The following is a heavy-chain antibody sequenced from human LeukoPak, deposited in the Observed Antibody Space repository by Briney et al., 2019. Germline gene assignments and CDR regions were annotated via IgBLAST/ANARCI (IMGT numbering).Heavy chain of an antibody. CDR3: ARIPPKHYGSGSYHGDY. V-gene: IGHV1-18*01. CDR1: GYTFTSYG. Sequence: ASVKVSCKASGYTFTSYGISWVRQAPGQGLEWMGWIGAYNGNTNYAQKLQGRVTMTTDTSTSTAYMELRSLRSDDTAVYYCARIPPKHYGSGSYHGDYWGQGTLVTVSS. D-gene: IGHD3-10*01. J-gene: IGHJ4*02. CDR2: IGAYNGNT.